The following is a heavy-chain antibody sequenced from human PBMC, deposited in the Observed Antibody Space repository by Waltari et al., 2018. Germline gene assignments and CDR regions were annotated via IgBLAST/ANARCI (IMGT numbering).Heavy chain of an antibody. CDR2: ISGSGATP. J-gene: IGHJ4*02. CDR1: GFSFMGFA. D-gene: IGHD3-16*02. V-gene: IGHV3-23*01. CDR3: AKGSRGYTNYFFDS. Sequence: EVQLLESAGGLVQPGEALRLSCAASGFSFMGFAMTWVRQAPGGGLECVASISGSGATPFYADSVKGRFTIVRDNSRDTVYLQMNSLRVDDSAVYYCAKGSRGYTNYFFDSWGQGTLVTVSS.